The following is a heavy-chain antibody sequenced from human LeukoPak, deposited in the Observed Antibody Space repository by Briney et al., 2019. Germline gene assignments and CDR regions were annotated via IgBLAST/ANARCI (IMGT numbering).Heavy chain of an antibody. Sequence: GGSLRLSCAAPGFTFSSYAMSWVRQAPGKGLEWVSAIRGSGDRTHYADSVKGRFTISGDNSKNTLYLQMNSLRAEDTAVYYCARAAPPADAMDVWGKGTTVTVSS. CDR1: GFTFSSYA. CDR3: ARAAPPADAMDV. CDR2: IRGSGDRT. V-gene: IGHV3-23*01. J-gene: IGHJ6*03.